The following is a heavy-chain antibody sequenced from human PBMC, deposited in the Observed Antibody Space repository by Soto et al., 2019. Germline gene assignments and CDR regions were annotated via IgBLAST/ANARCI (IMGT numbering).Heavy chain of an antibody. Sequence: EVQLLESGGGLVQPGGSLRLSLPASHFTFSTYAMGWVRQAPGKGLEWVSLISGAGGSTNYADSVKGRFAISRDNSENTLYLQMNSLSAEDTAVYYCAKGRPPFDLWGRGTLVIVSS. D-gene: IGHD6-6*01. CDR1: HFTFSTYA. CDR2: ISGAGGST. J-gene: IGHJ2*01. CDR3: AKGRPPFDL. V-gene: IGHV3-23*01.